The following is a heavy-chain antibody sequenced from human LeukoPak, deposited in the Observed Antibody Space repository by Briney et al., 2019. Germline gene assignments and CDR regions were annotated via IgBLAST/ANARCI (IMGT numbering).Heavy chain of an antibody. D-gene: IGHD3-10*01. CDR2: INPNSGGT. J-gene: IGHJ4*02. CDR1: GYTFTGYY. Sequence: GASVKVSCKASGYTFTGYYMHWVRQAPGQGLEWMGWINPNSGGTNYAQKFQGRVTMTRDTSISTAYMELSRLRSDDTAVYYCARKYPRGLGFGELSEGYWGQGTLVTVSS. V-gene: IGHV1-2*02. CDR3: ARKYPRGLGFGELSEGY.